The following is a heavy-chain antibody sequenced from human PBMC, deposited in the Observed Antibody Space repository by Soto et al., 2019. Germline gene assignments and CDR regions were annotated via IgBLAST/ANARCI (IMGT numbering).Heavy chain of an antibody. Sequence: GESLKISCKASGYAFSRYWIGWVRQMPGKGLEWMGITNPGDSDTRYSPSFQGQVTISVDKSISTAYLQWSSLKASDTAMYYCASHVSGNWFEPWGQGTLVTVSS. CDR3: ASHVSGNWFEP. J-gene: IGHJ5*02. CDR2: TNPGDSDT. CDR1: GYAFSRYW. V-gene: IGHV5-51*01. D-gene: IGHD1-26*01.